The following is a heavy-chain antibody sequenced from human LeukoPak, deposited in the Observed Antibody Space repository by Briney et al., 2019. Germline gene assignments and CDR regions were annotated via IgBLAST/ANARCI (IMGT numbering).Heavy chain of an antibody. Sequence: TASQTLSLTYTLSGGSINSYYWSWIRQPPGKGLECIRYIHYTGTTNYNPSLKSRVTIPVDTSKNQFSLKRTAVNPRNPPIYSFARGGYYGSGNDFRFDHWGQGTLVTVSS. CDR3: ARGGYYGSGNDFRFDH. CDR1: GGSINSYY. J-gene: IGHJ5*02. CDR2: IHYTGTT. D-gene: IGHD3-10*01. V-gene: IGHV4-59*01.